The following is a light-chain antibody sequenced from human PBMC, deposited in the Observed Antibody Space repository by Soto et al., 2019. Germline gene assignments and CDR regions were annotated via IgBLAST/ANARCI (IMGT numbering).Light chain of an antibody. J-gene: IGKJ3*01. Sequence: DIQMTQSPSSLSASVGDRVTITCQACQDISNYLNWYQQRPGQAPKLLIYGASNLETGVPSRFSGSASGTDFSFTISSLQPEDIATYYCQQYDNLPFTFGPGTKVDIK. V-gene: IGKV1-33*01. CDR3: QQYDNLPFT. CDR1: QDISNY. CDR2: GAS.